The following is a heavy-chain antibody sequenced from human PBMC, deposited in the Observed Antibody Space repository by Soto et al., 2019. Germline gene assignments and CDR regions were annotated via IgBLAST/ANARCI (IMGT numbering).Heavy chain of an antibody. CDR3: AKERGGGGADY. CDR2: INGGGGGT. CDR1: GFTFNNYV. Sequence: EVQILESGGGLVQPGGSLRLSCAASGFTFNNYVMTWFRQAPGRGLEWVSSINGGGGGTYYADSVKGRFTISRDNSMDTLYLQMNSLRVEDTAVYYCAKERGGGGADYWGQGTLVTVSS. V-gene: IGHV3-23*01. D-gene: IGHD3-10*01. J-gene: IGHJ4*02.